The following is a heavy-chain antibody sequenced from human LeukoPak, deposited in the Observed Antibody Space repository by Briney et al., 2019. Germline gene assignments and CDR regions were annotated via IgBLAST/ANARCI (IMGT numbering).Heavy chain of an antibody. CDR1: GGTFSSYA. J-gene: IGHJ5*02. CDR2: IIPIFGTA. CDR3: AREGTGYDNWFDP. Sequence: GASVKVSCTASGGTFSSYAISWVRQAPGQGLEWMGGIIPIFGTANYAQKFQGRVTITADESTSTAHMELSSLRSEDTAVYYCAREGTGYDNWFDPWGQGTLVTVSS. V-gene: IGHV1-69*01. D-gene: IGHD5-12*01.